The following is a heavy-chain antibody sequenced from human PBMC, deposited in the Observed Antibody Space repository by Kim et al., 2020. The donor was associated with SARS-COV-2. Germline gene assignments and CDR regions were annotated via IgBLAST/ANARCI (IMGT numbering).Heavy chain of an antibody. Sequence: SETLSLTCTVSGGSISSGGYYWSWIRQHPGKGLEWIGYIYYSGSTYYNPSLKSRVTISVDTSKNQFSLKLSSVTAADTAVYYCARRYYYGSGSYYKLFSEYYFDYWGQGTLVTVSS. J-gene: IGHJ4*02. CDR2: IYYSGST. D-gene: IGHD3-10*01. CDR1: GGSISSGGYY. V-gene: IGHV4-31*03. CDR3: ARRYYYGSGSYYKLFSEYYFDY.